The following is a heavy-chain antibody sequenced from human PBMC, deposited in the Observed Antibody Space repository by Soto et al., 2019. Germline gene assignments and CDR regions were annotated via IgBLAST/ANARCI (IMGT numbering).Heavy chain of an antibody. CDR2: IWYDGSNK. CDR1: GFTFSSYG. J-gene: IGHJ6*02. Sequence: GGSLRLSCAASGFTFSSYGMHWVRQAPGKGLEWVAVIWYDGSNKYYADSVKGRFTISRDNSKNTLYLQMNSLRAEDTAVYYCARDSAEWAVVVPAAMDVWGQGTTVTVSS. D-gene: IGHD2-2*01. CDR3: ARDSAEWAVVVPAAMDV. V-gene: IGHV3-33*01.